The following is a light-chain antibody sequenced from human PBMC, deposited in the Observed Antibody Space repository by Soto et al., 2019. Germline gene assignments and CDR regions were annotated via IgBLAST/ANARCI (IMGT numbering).Light chain of an antibody. CDR3: TSYTSSDSLLYV. CDR2: EVS. V-gene: IGLV2-14*01. Sequence: QSVLTQPASVSGSPGQSITISCTGTSSDVGGYNYVSWYQQHPGKAPKLLIYEVSHRPSGVSNRFSGSKSGNTASLTISGPQAEDEADYYCTSYTSSDSLLYVFGTGTRSPS. J-gene: IGLJ1*01. CDR1: SSDVGGYNY.